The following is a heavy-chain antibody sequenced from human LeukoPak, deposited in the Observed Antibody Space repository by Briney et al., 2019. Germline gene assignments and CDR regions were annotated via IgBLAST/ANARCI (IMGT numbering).Heavy chain of an antibody. CDR2: MNPNGGNT. Sequence: ASVKVSCEASGYTFTSYDINWVRQATGQGLEWMGWMNPNGGNTGYAQKFQGRVTMTRNTSISTAYMELSSLRSEDTAVYYCARGTYYYDSSGYSHFQHWGQGTLVTVSS. J-gene: IGHJ1*01. CDR3: ARGTYYYDSSGYSHFQH. V-gene: IGHV1-8*01. D-gene: IGHD3-22*01. CDR1: GYTFTSYD.